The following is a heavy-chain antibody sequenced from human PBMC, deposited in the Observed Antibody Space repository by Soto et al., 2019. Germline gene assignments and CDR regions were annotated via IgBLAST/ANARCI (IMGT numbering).Heavy chain of an antibody. J-gene: IGHJ5*02. CDR3: AKVGPYDSGSYMFRYNWFGP. Sequence: ASVKVSCKASGYTFTSYDINWVRQATGQGLEWMGWMNPNSGATHYAVSVKGRLIISRDKSKNTVDLQMNSLRAEDTAVYYCAKVGPYDSGSYMFRYNWFGPWGPGTLVTVSS. CDR1: GYTFTSYD. V-gene: IGHV1-8*01. CDR2: MNPNSGAT. D-gene: IGHD3-10*01.